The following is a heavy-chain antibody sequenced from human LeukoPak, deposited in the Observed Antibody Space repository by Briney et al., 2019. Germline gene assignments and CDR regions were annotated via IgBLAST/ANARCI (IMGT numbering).Heavy chain of an antibody. J-gene: IGHJ6*03. CDR2: TYHSGST. CDR3: ARGYYYYYMDV. CDR1: GGYISSSNW. Sequence: SGTLSLTCAVSGGYISSSNWWSWVRQPPGKGLEWIGETYHSGSTIYNSSLKSRVTISVDRSKNQFSLKLSSVTAADTAVYYCARGYYYYYMDVWGKGTTVTVSS. V-gene: IGHV4-4*02.